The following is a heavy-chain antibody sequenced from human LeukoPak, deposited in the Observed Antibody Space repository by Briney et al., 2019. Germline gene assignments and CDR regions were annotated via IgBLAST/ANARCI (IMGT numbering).Heavy chain of an antibody. D-gene: IGHD6-13*01. Sequence: GGSLRLSCAASGFTFSSYWMSWVRQAPGKGLEWVANIKQDGSEKYYVDSVKGRLTISRDNAKNSLYLQMNSLRAEDTAVYYCAREGIAAAGGSDWFDPWGQGTLVTVSS. V-gene: IGHV3-7*01. CDR3: AREGIAAAGGSDWFDP. CDR2: IKQDGSEK. CDR1: GFTFSSYW. J-gene: IGHJ5*02.